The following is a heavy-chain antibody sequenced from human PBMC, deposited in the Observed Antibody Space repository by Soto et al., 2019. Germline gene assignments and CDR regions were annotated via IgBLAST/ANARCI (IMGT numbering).Heavy chain of an antibody. CDR1: GFTLSSYS. J-gene: IGHJ4*01. CDR2: IGSGGIT. CDR3: AKGGTVTAALQAYFVDY. D-gene: IGHD2-21*02. V-gene: IGHV3-23*01. Sequence: GGSLRLSCVASGFTLSSYSMRWGRQAPGKGLEWVSSIGSGGITYYADSVKGRFTISRDNSKNTLYLQMDSLRGEDTAVYYCAKGGTVTAALQAYFVDYWGQGTLVTVSS.